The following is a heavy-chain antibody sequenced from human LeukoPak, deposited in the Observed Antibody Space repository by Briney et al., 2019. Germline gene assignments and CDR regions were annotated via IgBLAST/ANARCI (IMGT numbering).Heavy chain of an antibody. CDR2: INSDGSST. V-gene: IGHV3-74*01. J-gene: IGHJ3*02. CDR3: ARGPGAIDAFDI. Sequence: PGGSLRLSCAVSGFTFSSYWMHWVRQAPGKGLVWVSRINSDGSSTSYADSVKGRFTISRDNAKNTLYLQMNSLRAEDTAVYYCARGPGAIDAFDIWGQGTMVTVSS. D-gene: IGHD3-10*01. CDR1: GFTFSSYW.